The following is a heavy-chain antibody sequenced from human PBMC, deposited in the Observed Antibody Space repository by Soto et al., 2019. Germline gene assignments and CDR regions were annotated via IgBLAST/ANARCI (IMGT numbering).Heavy chain of an antibody. CDR2: ISGSGGST. V-gene: IGHV3-23*01. Sequence: EVQLLESGGGLVQPGGSLRLSCAASGFTFSSYAMSWVRQAPGKGLEWVSAISGSGGSTYYADSVKGRFTISRDNSKNTLYLQMNSLRAEDTAVYYCAKARSITIFGVVAGLGYWGQGTLVTVSS. CDR1: GFTFSSYA. D-gene: IGHD3-3*01. J-gene: IGHJ4*02. CDR3: AKARSITIFGVVAGLGY.